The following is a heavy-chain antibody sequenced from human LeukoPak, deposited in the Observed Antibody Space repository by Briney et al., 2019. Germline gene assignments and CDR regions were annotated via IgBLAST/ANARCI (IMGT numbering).Heavy chain of an antibody. D-gene: IGHD6-13*01. Sequence: SVKVSCKASGGPFSSYAISWVRQAPGQGLEWMGGIIPIFGTANYAQKFQGRVTITADESTSTAYMELSSLRSEDTAVYYCAVFVAAAGIFDYWGQGTLVTVSS. CDR3: AVFVAAAGIFDY. CDR1: GGPFSSYA. V-gene: IGHV1-69*13. J-gene: IGHJ4*02. CDR2: IIPIFGTA.